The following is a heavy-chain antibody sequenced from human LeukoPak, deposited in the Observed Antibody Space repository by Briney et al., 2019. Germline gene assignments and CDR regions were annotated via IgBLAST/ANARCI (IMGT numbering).Heavy chain of an antibody. Sequence: GVLRLSCTASGFFFGDYAMIWVRRAPGKGLEWVGFIRSKAYGGTTEYAASVKGRFTISRDDSKSIAYLQMNSLKTEDTAVYYCRGIAAAGRFDYWGQGTLVTVSS. CDR2: IRSKAYGGTT. CDR3: RGIAAAGRFDY. CDR1: GFFFGDYA. V-gene: IGHV3-49*04. J-gene: IGHJ4*02. D-gene: IGHD6-13*01.